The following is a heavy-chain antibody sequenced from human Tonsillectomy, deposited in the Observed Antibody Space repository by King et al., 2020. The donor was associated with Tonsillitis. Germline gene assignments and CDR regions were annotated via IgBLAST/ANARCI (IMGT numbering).Heavy chain of an antibody. J-gene: IGHJ6*03. CDR2: ISDSAGGT. Sequence: GQLVQSGGGLVQPGGSLRLSCAASGFTFSSFAMTWVRQAPGKGLEWVSSISDSAGGTYYADSVNGRFTISRDNSKNTLYLQVNGLRAEDTAVYYCAKLLRSGYHLYYMDVWGKGTTVTVSS. D-gene: IGHD3-3*01. CDR3: AKLLRSGYHLYYMDV. V-gene: IGHV3-23*04. CDR1: GFTFSSFA.